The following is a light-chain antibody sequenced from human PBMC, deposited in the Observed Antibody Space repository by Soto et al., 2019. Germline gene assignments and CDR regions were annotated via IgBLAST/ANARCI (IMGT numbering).Light chain of an antibody. Sequence: QAVVTQEPSLTVSPGGRVTLTCAGSTGPVTSGHYPYWFQQKPGQAPRPLIYDTSKKHCGPPARFSGSLLGGKAALTLSGAQPEDEADYYCVLSYGGVRAYVFGSGTKLTVL. CDR2: DTS. V-gene: IGLV7-46*01. J-gene: IGLJ1*01. CDR1: TGPVTSGHY. CDR3: VLSYGGVRAYV.